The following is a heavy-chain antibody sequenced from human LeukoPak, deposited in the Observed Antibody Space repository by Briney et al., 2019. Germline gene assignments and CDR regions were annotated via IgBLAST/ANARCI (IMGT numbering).Heavy chain of an antibody. CDR1: GGTFSSYA. V-gene: IGHV1-69*05. D-gene: IGHD3-10*01. CDR2: IIPIFGTA. Sequence: SSEKVSCKASGGTFSSYAISWVRQAPGQGLEWMGRIIPIFGTANYAQKFQGRVTITTDESTSTAYMELSSLRSEDTAVYYCARGGSGSHYSPTALGDWGKGTLVTVSS. J-gene: IGHJ4*02. CDR3: ARGGSGSHYSPTALGD.